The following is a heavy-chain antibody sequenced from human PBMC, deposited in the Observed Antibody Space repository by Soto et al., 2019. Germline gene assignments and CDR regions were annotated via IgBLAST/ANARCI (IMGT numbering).Heavy chain of an antibody. CDR2: INSDGSIT. CDR1: GFTFSSYW. Sequence: EVQLVESGGGLVQPGGSLRLSCAASGFTFSSYWMHWVRQATGNGLVWVSRINSDGSITSYADSVKGRFTISRDNAKNTLYLQMNSLRAEDTAVYYCVRTSLVVAAATREDYWGQGTLVTVSS. CDR3: VRTSLVVAAATREDY. D-gene: IGHD2-15*01. V-gene: IGHV3-74*01. J-gene: IGHJ4*02.